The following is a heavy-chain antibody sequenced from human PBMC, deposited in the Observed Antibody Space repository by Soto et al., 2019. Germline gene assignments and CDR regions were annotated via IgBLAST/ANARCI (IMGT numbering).Heavy chain of an antibody. CDR1: GFSFSDYY. CDR3: AKASTVTTRYYFDY. D-gene: IGHD4-17*01. V-gene: IGHV3-11*01. CDR2: IDFTSNSI. J-gene: IGHJ4*02. Sequence: PGGSLRLSCAASGFSFSDYYMSWIRQAPGKGLEWVSYIDFTSNSIYYADSVKGRFTISRDNSKNTLYLQMNSLRAEDTAVYYCAKASTVTTRYYFDYWGQGILVTVSS.